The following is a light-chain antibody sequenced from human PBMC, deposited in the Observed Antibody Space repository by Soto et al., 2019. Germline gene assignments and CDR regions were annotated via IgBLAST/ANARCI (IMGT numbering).Light chain of an antibody. Sequence: EIVMTQSPATLSVSPGERATFSCRASHSVSSNLAWYQQKPGQAPRLLIYDASTRATGIPARFSGSGSRTEFTLTISSLQSEDFAVYYCQQYNNWPPRYTFGQGTKLEIK. V-gene: IGKV3D-15*01. CDR2: DAS. J-gene: IGKJ2*01. CDR1: HSVSSN. CDR3: QQYNNWPPRYT.